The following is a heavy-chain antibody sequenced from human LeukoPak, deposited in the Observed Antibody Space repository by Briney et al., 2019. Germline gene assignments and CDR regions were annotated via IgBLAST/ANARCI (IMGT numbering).Heavy chain of an antibody. D-gene: IGHD4-17*01. J-gene: IGHJ4*02. CDR3: ARGSSTGSYFDY. V-gene: IGHV4-34*01. Sequence: PSETLSLICAVYGGSFSGYYWSWIRQPPGKGLEWIGEINHSGSTNYNPSLKSRVTISVDTSKNQFSLKLSSVTAADTAVYYCARGSSTGSYFDYWGQGTLVTVSS. CDR1: GGSFSGYY. CDR2: INHSGST.